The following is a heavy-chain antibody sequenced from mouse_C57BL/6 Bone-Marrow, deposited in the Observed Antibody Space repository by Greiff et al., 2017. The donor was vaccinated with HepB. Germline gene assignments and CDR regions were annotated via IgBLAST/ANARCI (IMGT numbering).Heavy chain of an antibody. CDR3: VRPNYYGSSYVGFAY. V-gene: IGHV10-1*01. CDR1: GFSFNTYA. CDR2: IRSKSNNYAT. Sequence: EVQLVESGGGLVQPKGSLKLSCAASGFSFNTYAMNWVRQAPGKGLEWVARIRSKSNNYATYYADSVKDRFTISRDDSESMLYLQMNNLKTEDTAMYYCVRPNYYGSSYVGFAYWGQGTLVTVSA. J-gene: IGHJ3*01. D-gene: IGHD1-1*01.